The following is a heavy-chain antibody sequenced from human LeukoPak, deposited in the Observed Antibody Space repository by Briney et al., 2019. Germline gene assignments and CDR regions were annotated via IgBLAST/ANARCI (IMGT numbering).Heavy chain of an antibody. J-gene: IGHJ4*02. V-gene: IGHV4-4*09. D-gene: IGHD2-21*01. Sequence: SETLSLTCTVSGVSMSAYQWSWVRQSPEKGLEWFGCINTKGETSYNPSLKSRVTTSVDTSKSQFSLRLTSVTAADTAVYYCATSNDAKIAPFDHWGQRAPVTVSS. CDR2: INTKGET. CDR3: ATSNDAKIAPFDH. CDR1: GVSMSAYQ.